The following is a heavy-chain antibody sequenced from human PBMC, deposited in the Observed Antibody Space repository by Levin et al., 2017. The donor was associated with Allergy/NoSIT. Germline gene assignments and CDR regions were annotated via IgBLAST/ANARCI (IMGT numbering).Heavy chain of an antibody. D-gene: IGHD3-3*01. V-gene: IGHV3-7*01. J-gene: IGHJ3*02. CDR2: IKQDGSEK. CDR3: ARDSVLRFLEWHAFDI. CDR1: GFTFSSYW. Sequence: GGSLRLSCAASGFTFSSYWMSWVRQAPGKGLEWVANIKQDGSEKYYVDSVKGRFTISRDNAKNSLYLQMNSLRAEDTAVYYCARDSVLRFLEWHAFDIWGQGTMVTVSS.